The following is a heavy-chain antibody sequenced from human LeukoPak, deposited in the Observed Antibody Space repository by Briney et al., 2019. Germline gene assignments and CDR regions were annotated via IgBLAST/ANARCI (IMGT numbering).Heavy chain of an antibody. Sequence: PGGSLRLSCVASGIILRSYSMNWVRQAPGKGLEWVSYISSFSGTINYADSVKGRFTISRDNAKNSLYLQMNSLRAEDTAVYYCASGRTDIVVVPATLRNYYFDYWGQGTLVTVSS. D-gene: IGHD2-2*01. V-gene: IGHV3-48*01. CDR2: ISSFSGTI. CDR1: GIILRSYS. CDR3: ASGRTDIVVVPATLRNYYFDY. J-gene: IGHJ4*02.